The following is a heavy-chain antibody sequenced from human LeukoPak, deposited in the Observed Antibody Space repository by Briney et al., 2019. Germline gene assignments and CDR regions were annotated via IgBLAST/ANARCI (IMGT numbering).Heavy chain of an antibody. V-gene: IGHV3-23*01. CDR1: GFTFSSYA. CDR3: AKGQLVRGEFDY. J-gene: IGHJ4*02. D-gene: IGHD6-6*01. Sequence: GGSLRLSCAASGFTFSSYAMSWVRQAPGKGVEWVSAISGSGGSTYYADSVKGRFTISRDNSKNTLYLQMNSLRAEDTAVYYCAKGQLVRGEFDYWGQGTLATVSS. CDR2: ISGSGGST.